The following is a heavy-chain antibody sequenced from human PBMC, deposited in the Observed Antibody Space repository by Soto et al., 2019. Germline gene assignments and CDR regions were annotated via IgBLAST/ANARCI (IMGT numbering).Heavy chain of an antibody. CDR3: ARHGPITMVRGVSPFGY. CDR2: IYYSGST. D-gene: IGHD3-10*01. Sequence: QLQLQESGPGLVKPSETLSLTCTVSGGSISSSSYYWGWIRQPPGKGLEWIGSIYYSGSTYYNPSLKSRVTIPVDTSKNQFSLKLSSVTAADTAVYYCARHGPITMVRGVSPFGYWGQGTLVTVSS. CDR1: GGSISSSSYY. V-gene: IGHV4-39*01. J-gene: IGHJ4*02.